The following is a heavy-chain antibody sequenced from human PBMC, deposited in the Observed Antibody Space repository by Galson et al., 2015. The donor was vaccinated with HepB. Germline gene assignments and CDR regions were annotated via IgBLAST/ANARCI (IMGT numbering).Heavy chain of an antibody. CDR3: ARYDFWSGSFDY. J-gene: IGHJ4*02. V-gene: IGHV3-30-3*01. CDR1: GFTFSSYA. Sequence: SLRLSCAASGFTFSSYAMHWVRQAPGKGLEWVAVISYDGSNKYYADSVKGRFTISRDNSKNTLYLQMNSLRAEDTAVYYCARYDFWSGSFDYWGQGTLVTVSS. CDR2: ISYDGSNK. D-gene: IGHD3-3*01.